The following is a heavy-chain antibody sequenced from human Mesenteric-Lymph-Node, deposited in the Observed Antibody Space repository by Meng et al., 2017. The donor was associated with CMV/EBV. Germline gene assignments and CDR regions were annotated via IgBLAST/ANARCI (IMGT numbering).Heavy chain of an antibody. CDR2: MNTNSGNT. V-gene: IGHV1-8*03. CDR1: GYSFTGYF. D-gene: IGHD2-2*01. Sequence: ASVKVSCKASGYSFTGYFLHWVRQATGQGLEWMGWMNTNSGNTGYAQKFQGRVTITRNTSISTAYMELSSLRSEDTAVYYCARGGIVVVPAASNAFDIWGQGTMVTVSS. J-gene: IGHJ3*02. CDR3: ARGGIVVVPAASNAFDI.